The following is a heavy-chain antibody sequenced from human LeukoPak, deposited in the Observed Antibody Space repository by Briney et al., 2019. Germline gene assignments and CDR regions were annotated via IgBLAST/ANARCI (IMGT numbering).Heavy chain of an antibody. D-gene: IGHD3-22*01. Sequence: PSETLSLTCTVSGGSISSSSYYWGWIRQPPGKGLEWIGSIYYSGSTYYNPSLKCRVTISVDTSKNQFSLKLSSVTAADTAVYYCASPREPFYDSSGYPIDYWGRGTLVTVSS. V-gene: IGHV4-39*01. CDR2: IYYSGST. CDR3: ASPREPFYDSSGYPIDY. CDR1: GGSISSSSYY. J-gene: IGHJ4*02.